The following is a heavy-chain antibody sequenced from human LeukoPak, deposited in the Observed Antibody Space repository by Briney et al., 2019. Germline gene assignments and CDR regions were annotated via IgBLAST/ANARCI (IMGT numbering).Heavy chain of an antibody. D-gene: IGHD6-13*01. CDR1: GGSISSSSYY. CDR3: ARGRIAAAGTNDAFDI. Sequence: SETLSLTCTVSGGSISSSSYYWGWIRQPPGKGLEWIGSIFYSGRTYYNPSLKSRVTISVDTSNNQLSVRLSSVTAADTAVYFCARGRIAAAGTNDAFDIWGRGTMVTVSS. V-gene: IGHV4-39*01. CDR2: IFYSGRT. J-gene: IGHJ3*02.